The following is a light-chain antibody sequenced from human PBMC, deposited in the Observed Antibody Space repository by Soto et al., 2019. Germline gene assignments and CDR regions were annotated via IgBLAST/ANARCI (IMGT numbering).Light chain of an antibody. CDR1: QSVSSS. Sequence: EIVFTQSPGTLSLSPGERATLSFMASQSVSSSLAWYQQKPGQAPRLLIHGASSRATGIPDRFSGSGSGTDFTLTISRLEPEDFAVYYCQQYGSSPPLTFGGGTKVDI. CDR3: QQYGSSPPLT. J-gene: IGKJ4*01. CDR2: GAS. V-gene: IGKV3-20*01.